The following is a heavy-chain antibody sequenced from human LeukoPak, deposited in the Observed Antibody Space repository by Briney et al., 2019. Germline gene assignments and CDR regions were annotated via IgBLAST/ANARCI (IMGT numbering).Heavy chain of an antibody. J-gene: IGHJ4*02. Sequence: GGSLRLSCAVSGFTPTNHGVSWVRQAPGKGLEWVSIITGTGGRYYGDSVKGRFILSRDNSKNTVYMQMSSLRAEDTATYYCAKDYCRDGNCPFPFLDSWGQGTLVTVSS. CDR2: ITGTGGR. V-gene: IGHV3-23*01. CDR1: GFTPTNHG. CDR3: AKDYCRDGNCPFPFLDS. D-gene: IGHD2-15*01.